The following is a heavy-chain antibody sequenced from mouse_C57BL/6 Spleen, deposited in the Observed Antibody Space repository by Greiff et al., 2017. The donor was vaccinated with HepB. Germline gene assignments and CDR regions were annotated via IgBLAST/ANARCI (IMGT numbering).Heavy chain of an antibody. V-gene: IGHV5-6*02. J-gene: IGHJ2*01. CDR1: GFTFSSYG. CDR3: ARHDYDN. CDR2: ISSGGSYT. D-gene: IGHD2-4*01. Sequence: EVKLEESGGDLVKPGASLKLSCEASGFTFSSYGMSWVRQTPDKRLEWVAIISSGGSYTYYPDSVKGRFTISRDNAKNTLYLQMSSLKSEDTAMYYCARHDYDNWGQGTTLTVSS.